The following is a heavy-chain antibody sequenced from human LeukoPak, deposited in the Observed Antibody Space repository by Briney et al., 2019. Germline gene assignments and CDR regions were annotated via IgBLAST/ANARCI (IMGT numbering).Heavy chain of an antibody. CDR3: ARDSSEEDSSGWYLYY. V-gene: IGHV4-59*01. Sequence: SETLSLTCTVSGAPFSNYNWSWIRQPPGKGLEWIAYIIYSGSTKYNPSLKSRVTMSADTSKNKLSLKLNSVTAADTAVYYCARDSSEEDSSGWYLYYWGQGTQVTVSS. CDR2: IIYSGST. D-gene: IGHD6-19*01. CDR1: GAPFSNYN. J-gene: IGHJ4*02.